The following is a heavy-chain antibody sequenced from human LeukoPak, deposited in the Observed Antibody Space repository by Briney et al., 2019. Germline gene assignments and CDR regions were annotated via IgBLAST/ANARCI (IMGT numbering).Heavy chain of an antibody. CDR1: GFTFSSYA. Sequence: AGGSLRLSCAASGFTFSSYAMHWVRQAPGKGLEWVAVISYDGSNKYYADSVKGRFTISRDNSKNTLYLQMNSLRAEDTAVYYCARGVFATGWYPDNFDYWGQGILVTVSS. CDR2: ISYDGSNK. CDR3: ARGVFATGWYPDNFDY. D-gene: IGHD6-19*01. J-gene: IGHJ4*02. V-gene: IGHV3-30-3*01.